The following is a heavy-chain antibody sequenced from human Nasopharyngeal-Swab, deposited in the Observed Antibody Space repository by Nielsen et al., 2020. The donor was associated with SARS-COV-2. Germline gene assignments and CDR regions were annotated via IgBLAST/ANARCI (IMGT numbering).Heavy chain of an antibody. CDR1: GGSISSGGYY. Sequence: SETLSLTCTVSGGSISSGGYYWSWIRQHPGKGLEWIGYIYYSGSTYYNPSLKSRVTISVDTSKNQFSLKLSSVTAADTAVYYCARGAKRGYSYGLDAFDIWGQGTMVTVSS. CDR3: ARGAKRGYSYGLDAFDI. V-gene: IGHV4-31*03. CDR2: IYYSGST. D-gene: IGHD5-18*01. J-gene: IGHJ3*02.